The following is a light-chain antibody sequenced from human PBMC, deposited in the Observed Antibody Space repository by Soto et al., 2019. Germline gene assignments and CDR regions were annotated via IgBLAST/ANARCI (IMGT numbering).Light chain of an antibody. J-gene: IGLJ1*01. Sequence: QSDLTQPASVSGSRGQSITISCTGTSSDIGGHNYVSWYQQHPGKAPKLMIYEVSNRPSGVSDRFSGSKSGNTASLTISGLQAEDEADYSCSSYTSSSTFVFGTGTKVTVL. CDR1: SSDIGGHNY. CDR2: EVS. V-gene: IGLV2-14*01. CDR3: SSYTSSSTFV.